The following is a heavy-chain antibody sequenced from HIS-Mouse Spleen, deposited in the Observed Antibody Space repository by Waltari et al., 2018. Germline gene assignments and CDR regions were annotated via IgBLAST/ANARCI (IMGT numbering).Heavy chain of an antibody. CDR3: AKDIKYSSSSGPSGADY. D-gene: IGHD6-6*01. Sequence: QVQLVESGGGVVQPGRSLRLSCAASGFTFSSYGMHWVRQAPGKGLEWVAVISYDGSNKYYADSVKGRFTISRDNSKNTLYLQMNSLRAEDTAVYYCAKDIKYSSSSGPSGADYWGQGTLVTVSS. CDR2: ISYDGSNK. CDR1: GFTFSSYG. V-gene: IGHV3-30*18. J-gene: IGHJ4*02.